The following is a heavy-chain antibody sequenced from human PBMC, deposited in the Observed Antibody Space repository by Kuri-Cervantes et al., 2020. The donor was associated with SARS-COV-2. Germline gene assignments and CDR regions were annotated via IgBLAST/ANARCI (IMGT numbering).Heavy chain of an antibody. Sequence: GSLRLSCAASGFTFSGHWIHWVRQAPGKGLVWVSRINPDGSYTNNEDSVKGRFTLSRDNAKNMLFLQMNSLRAEDTAVYYCARDQRLSGYFDYWGQGTLVTVSS. J-gene: IGHJ4*02. V-gene: IGHV3-74*01. D-gene: IGHD2-15*01. CDR1: GFTFSGHW. CDR3: ARDQRLSGYFDY. CDR2: INPDGSYT.